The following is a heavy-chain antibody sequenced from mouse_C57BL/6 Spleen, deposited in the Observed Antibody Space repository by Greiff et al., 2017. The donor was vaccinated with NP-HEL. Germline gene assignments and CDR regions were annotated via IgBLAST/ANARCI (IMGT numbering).Heavy chain of an antibody. J-gene: IGHJ3*01. D-gene: IGHD3-2*02. CDR2: IDPNSGGT. CDR3: ARQTAQAPAY. V-gene: IGHV1-72*01. Sequence: QVQLQQPGAELVKPGASVKLSCKASGYTFTSYWMHWVKQRPGRGLEWIGRIDPNSGGTKYNEKFKSKATLTVDKPSSTAYMQLSSLTSEDTAVYSCARQTAQAPAYWGQGTLVTVSA. CDR1: GYTFTSYW.